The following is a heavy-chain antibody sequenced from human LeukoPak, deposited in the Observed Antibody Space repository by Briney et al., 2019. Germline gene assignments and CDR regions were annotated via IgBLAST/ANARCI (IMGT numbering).Heavy chain of an antibody. V-gene: IGHV3-30*04. J-gene: IGHJ3*02. D-gene: IGHD5-18*01. Sequence: GRSLRLSCAASGFTFSTYAMHWVRQAPGKGLEWVAAISYDGSSKYYADSVKGRFTISRDNSKNTLYLQMNSLRAEDTAVYYCARARSSYGYGDAFDIWGQGTMVTVSS. CDR2: ISYDGSSK. CDR3: ARARSSYGYGDAFDI. CDR1: GFTFSTYA.